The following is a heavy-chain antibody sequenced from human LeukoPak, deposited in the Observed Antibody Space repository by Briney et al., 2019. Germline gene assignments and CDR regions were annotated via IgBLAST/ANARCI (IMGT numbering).Heavy chain of an antibody. J-gene: IGHJ6*02. V-gene: IGHV4-39*01. CDR1: GGSISSSSYY. Sequence: SETLSLTCTVSGGSISSSSYYWGWIRQPPGKGLEWIGSIYYSGSTYYNPSLKSRVTISVDTSKNQFSLKLSSVTAADTAVYYCASPGYYYYGMDAWGQGTTVTVSS. CDR2: IYYSGST. CDR3: ASPGYYYYGMDA.